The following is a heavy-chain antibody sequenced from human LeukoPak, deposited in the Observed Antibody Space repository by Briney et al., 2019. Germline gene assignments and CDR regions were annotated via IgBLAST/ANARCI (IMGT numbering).Heavy chain of an antibody. V-gene: IGHV3-48*01. CDR1: GFTFSSYS. J-gene: IGHJ5*02. Sequence: TGGSLRLSCAASGFTFSSYSMNWVRQAPGKGLEWVSYISSSSSTIYYADSVKGRFTISRDNAKNSLYLQMNSLRAEDTAVYYCARDRAYYGSGSYYKRRTGFDPWGQGTLVTVSS. CDR3: ARDRAYYGSGSYYKRRTGFDP. D-gene: IGHD3-10*01. CDR2: ISSSSSTI.